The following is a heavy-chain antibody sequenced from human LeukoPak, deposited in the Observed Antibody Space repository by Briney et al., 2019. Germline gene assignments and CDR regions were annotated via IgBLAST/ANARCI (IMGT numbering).Heavy chain of an antibody. CDR3: ARSVVPPTYYYYGMDV. CDR1: SGSFSGYY. Sequence: SETLSLTCAVYSGSFSGYYRSWIRQPQGKGLEWIGEINHSGSTNYNPSLKSRVTISVDTSKNQFSLKLSSVTAADTAVYYCARSVVPPTYYYYGMDVWGQGATVTVSS. D-gene: IGHD6-6*01. J-gene: IGHJ6*02. V-gene: IGHV4-34*01. CDR2: INHSGST.